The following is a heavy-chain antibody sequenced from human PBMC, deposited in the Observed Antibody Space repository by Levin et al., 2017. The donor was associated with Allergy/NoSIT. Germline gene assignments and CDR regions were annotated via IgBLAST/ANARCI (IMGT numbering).Heavy chain of an antibody. CDR2: LYWDDDK. Sequence: SGPTLVKPTQTLTLTCTFSGFSLSTSGVGVGWIRQPPGKALEWLALLYWDDDKLYSPSLKSRLSITKDTSKNQVVLTMTNMDPVDTATYYCAHRGGDIQALDYWGQGTLVTVSS. J-gene: IGHJ4*02. V-gene: IGHV2-5*02. CDR3: AHRGGDIQALDY. CDR1: GFSLSTSGVG. D-gene: IGHD3-9*01.